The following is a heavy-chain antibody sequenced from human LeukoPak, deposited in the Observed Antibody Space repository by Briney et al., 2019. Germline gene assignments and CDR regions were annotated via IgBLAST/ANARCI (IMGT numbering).Heavy chain of an antibody. CDR2: INTDGGST. V-gene: IGHV3-74*01. CDR1: KFIFSSYW. Sequence: GGSLRLSCTSSKFIFSSYWMSWVRQAPGKGLVWVSRINTDGGSTNYADSVKGRFTISRDNAKNTLYLQMNSLRAEDTALYYCVRPTIDGYEFDYWGQGTLVTVSS. CDR3: VRPTIDGYEFDY. D-gene: IGHD5-24*01. J-gene: IGHJ4*02.